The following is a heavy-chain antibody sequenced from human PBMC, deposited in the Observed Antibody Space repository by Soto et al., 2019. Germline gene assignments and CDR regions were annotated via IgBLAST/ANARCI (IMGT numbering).Heavy chain of an antibody. CDR1: GGTFSSYA. Sequence: QVQLVQSGAEVKKPGSSVKVSCKASGGTFSSYAISWVRQAPGQGLGWMGGIIPIFGTANYAQKFQGRVTITADESTSTAYMELSSLRSEDPAMYYCARLFYVSGTNYYYYYGMDVWGHGTTVTVS. CDR3: ARLFYVSGTNYYYYYGMDV. J-gene: IGHJ6*02. CDR2: IIPIFGTA. D-gene: IGHD3-10*01. V-gene: IGHV1-69*01.